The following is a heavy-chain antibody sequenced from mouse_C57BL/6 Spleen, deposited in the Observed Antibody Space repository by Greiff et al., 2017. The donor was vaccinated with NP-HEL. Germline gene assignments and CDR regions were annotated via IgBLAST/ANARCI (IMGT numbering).Heavy chain of an antibody. J-gene: IGHJ3*01. Sequence: VQLQQSGPELVKPGASVKISCKASGYSFTSYYIHWVKQRPGQGLEWIGWIYPGSGNTKYNEKFKGKATLTADTSSSTAYMQLSSLTSEDSAVYYCARYYYGSSFPWFAYWGQGTLVTVSA. V-gene: IGHV1-66*01. CDR3: ARYYYGSSFPWFAY. CDR1: GYSFTSYY. D-gene: IGHD1-1*01. CDR2: IYPGSGNT.